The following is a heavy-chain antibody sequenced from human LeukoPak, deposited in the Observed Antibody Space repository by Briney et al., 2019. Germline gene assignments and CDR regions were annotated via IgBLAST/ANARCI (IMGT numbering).Heavy chain of an antibody. D-gene: IGHD5-18*01. CDR1: GGTFSSYA. V-gene: IGHV1-18*01. J-gene: IGHJ4*02. Sequence: ASVKVSCKASGGTFSSYAISWVRQAPGQGLEWMGWISAYNGNTNYAQKLQGRVTMTTDTSTSTAYMELRSLRSDDTAVYYCAAESGYSYGYSEALDYWGQGTLVTVSS. CDR3: AAESGYSYGYSEALDY. CDR2: ISAYNGNT.